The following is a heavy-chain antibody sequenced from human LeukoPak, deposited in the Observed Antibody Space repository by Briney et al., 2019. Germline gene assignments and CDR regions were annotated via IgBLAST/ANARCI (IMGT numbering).Heavy chain of an antibody. CDR1: GFSFGSYG. Sequence: GGSLRLSCAASGFSFGSYGLSWVRQAPGMGLQWVAFISGHTGTTRYADSVEGRFTISRDNAKNSLYLQMNSLRAEDTAVYYCARGGSVIWFGELLEFDYWGQGTLVTVSS. J-gene: IGHJ4*02. D-gene: IGHD3-10*01. CDR3: ARGGSVIWFGELLEFDY. CDR2: ISGHTGTT. V-gene: IGHV3-48*04.